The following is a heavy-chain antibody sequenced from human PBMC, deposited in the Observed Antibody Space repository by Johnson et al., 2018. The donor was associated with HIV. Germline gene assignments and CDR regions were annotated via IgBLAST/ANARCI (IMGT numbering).Heavy chain of an antibody. D-gene: IGHD5-24*01. Sequence: EVQLVESGGGLVQPGGSLRLSCAASGFTFSSYAMHWVRQAPGKGLEYVSAISSNGGSTYYANSVKGRFTISRDNSKNTLYLQMGSLRAEVMAVYYCARDQRWWLQSPGAFDIWGQGTMVTVSS. J-gene: IGHJ3*02. CDR1: GFTFSSYA. CDR3: ARDQRWWLQSPGAFDI. CDR2: ISSNGGST. V-gene: IGHV3-64*01.